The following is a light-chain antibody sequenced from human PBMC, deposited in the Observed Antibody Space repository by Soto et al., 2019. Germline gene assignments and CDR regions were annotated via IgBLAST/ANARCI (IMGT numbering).Light chain of an antibody. CDR1: QGIRND. V-gene: IGKV1-6*01. CDR3: LQKYFYPFT. J-gene: IGKJ3*01. CDR2: AAS. Sequence: IEMTQSPSSLSASVGDRVTITCRASQGIRNDLDWFQQKPGKAPKLLIYAASNLQSGVPARFSGSGSGTDFTLTISSLQPEDFDTYYCLQKYFYPFTFGPGTKVDIK.